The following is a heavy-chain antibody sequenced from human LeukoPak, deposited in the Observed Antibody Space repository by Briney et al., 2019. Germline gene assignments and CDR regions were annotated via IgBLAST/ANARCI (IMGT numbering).Heavy chain of an antibody. V-gene: IGHV4-61*02. CDR1: GGSISSGSYF. J-gene: IGHJ4*02. Sequence: PSQTLSLTCTVSGGSISSGSYFWNWIRQPAGKGLEWIGRVYTSGSTSYNPSLKRRVTISVDTSKNQFSLKLSSVTAADTAMYYCARSEWPTYYLDYWGQGTLVTVSS. CDR2: VYTSGST. D-gene: IGHD3-3*01. CDR3: ARSEWPTYYLDY.